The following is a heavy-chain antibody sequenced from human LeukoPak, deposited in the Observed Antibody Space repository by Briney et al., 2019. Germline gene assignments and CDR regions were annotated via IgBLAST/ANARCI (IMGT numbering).Heavy chain of an antibody. CDR3: ARGLTTYYDILTGYAFDY. CDR2: IYSGGST. J-gene: IGHJ4*02. Sequence: AGGSLRLSCAASGFTVSSNYMSWVRQAPGKGLDWVSVIYSGGSTYYAESVKGRFTISRDNSKHTLYLQMNSLRAEATAVYYCARGLTTYYDILTGYAFDYWGQGTLVTVSS. D-gene: IGHD3-9*01. V-gene: IGHV3-53*01. CDR1: GFTVSSNY.